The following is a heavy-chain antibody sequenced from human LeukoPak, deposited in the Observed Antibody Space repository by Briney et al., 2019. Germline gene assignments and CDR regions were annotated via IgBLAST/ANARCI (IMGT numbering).Heavy chain of an antibody. CDR1: GFTFSTYA. CDR3: AKQYRSRYYYDNSAYDY. CDR2: TSYDGSNS. Sequence: GGSLRLSCAASGFTFSTYAMHWVRQAPGKGLEWEALTSYDGSNSYYADSVKGRFTICRDNSENTLYLQMDSLRTEDTALYYCAKQYRSRYYYDNSAYDYWGQGTLVTVSS. J-gene: IGHJ4*02. V-gene: IGHV3-30*18. D-gene: IGHD3-22*01.